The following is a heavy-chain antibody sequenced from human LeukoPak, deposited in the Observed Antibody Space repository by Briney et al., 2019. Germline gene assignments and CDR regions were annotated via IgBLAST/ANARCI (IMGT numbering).Heavy chain of an antibody. Sequence: ASVKVSCKASGYTFTGYYMHWVRQAPGQGLEWMGWINPNSGGTNYAQKFQGRVTMTRDTSISTAYMEPSRLRSDDTAVYYCAKDPNGHYYMDVWGKGTTVTVSS. CDR1: GYTFTGYY. CDR2: INPNSGGT. J-gene: IGHJ6*03. V-gene: IGHV1-2*02. CDR3: AKDPNGHYYMDV. D-gene: IGHD3-16*01.